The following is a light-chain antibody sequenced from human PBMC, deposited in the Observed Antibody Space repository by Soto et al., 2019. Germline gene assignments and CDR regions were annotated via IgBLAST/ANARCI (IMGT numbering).Light chain of an antibody. Sequence: EIVLTQSPATLSLSPGERATLSCRAGQNIGTSLVWNQQKPGKSPRLLIYGASRRATGVPARFSGSGSGTDFTLNISGIQPEDFALYYCQQYSVWPIPCGQRTRLAIK. CDR2: GAS. CDR3: QQYSVWPIP. V-gene: IGKV3-11*01. J-gene: IGKJ5*01. CDR1: QNIGTS.